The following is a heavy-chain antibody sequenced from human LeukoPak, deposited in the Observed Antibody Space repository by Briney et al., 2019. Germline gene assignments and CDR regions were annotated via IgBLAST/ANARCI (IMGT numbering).Heavy chain of an antibody. V-gene: IGHV3-21*04. D-gene: IGHD4/OR15-4a*01. Sequence: GGSLRLSCAASGFTFSSYSMNWVRQAPGKGLEWVSSISSSSSYIYYADSVKGRFTISRDNSKNTLYLQMNNLRAEDTAVYYCARRAGAYSHPYDYWGQGTLVTVSS. CDR3: ARRAGAYSHPYDY. CDR2: ISSSSSYI. J-gene: IGHJ4*02. CDR1: GFTFSSYS.